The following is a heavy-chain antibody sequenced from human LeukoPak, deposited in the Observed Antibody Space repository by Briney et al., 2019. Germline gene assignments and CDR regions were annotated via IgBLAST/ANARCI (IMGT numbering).Heavy chain of an antibody. CDR3: AREYSSSWSPFDY. CDR2: IIPIFGTA. J-gene: IGHJ4*02. CDR1: GGTFSSYA. V-gene: IGHV1-69*06. Sequence: GASVKVSCKASGGTFSSYAISWVRQAPGQGLEWMGGIIPIFGTANYAQKFQGRVTITADKSTSTAYMELSSLRSEDTAVYYCAREYSSSWSPFDYWGQGTLVTVSS. D-gene: IGHD6-13*01.